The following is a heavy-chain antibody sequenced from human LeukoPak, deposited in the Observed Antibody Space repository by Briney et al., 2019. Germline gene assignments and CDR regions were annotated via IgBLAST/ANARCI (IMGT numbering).Heavy chain of an antibody. J-gene: IGHJ6*03. CDR3: ARETSEGGNYYMDV. CDR2: ISGSGGST. V-gene: IGHV3-23*01. D-gene: IGHD1-1*01. CDR1: GFTFSSYA. Sequence: PGGSLRLSCAASGFTFSSYAMSWVRQAPGKGLEWVSAISGSGGSTYYADSVKGRFTISRDNSKNTLYLEMNSLRAEDTAVYYCARETSEGGNYYMDVWGKGTTVTVSS.